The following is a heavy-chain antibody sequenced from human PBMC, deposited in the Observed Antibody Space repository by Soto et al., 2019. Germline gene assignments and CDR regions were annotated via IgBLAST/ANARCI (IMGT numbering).Heavy chain of an antibody. J-gene: IGHJ6*02. CDR2: ISGSGDGT. D-gene: IGHD2-8*01. V-gene: IGHV3-23*01. Sequence: PGGSLRLSCAASGFTFSSYAMHWVRQAPGKGLEWVASISGSGDGTYYGDSVKGRFTISRDSSSSTLYLQMNNLRGEDTAVYFCTKSRRGILMVYGFGGMDVWGQGTTVTVSS. CDR3: TKSRRGILMVYGFGGMDV. CDR1: GFTFSSYA.